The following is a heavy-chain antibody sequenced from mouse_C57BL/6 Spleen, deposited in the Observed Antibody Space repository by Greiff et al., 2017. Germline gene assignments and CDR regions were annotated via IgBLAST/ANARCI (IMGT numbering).Heavy chain of an antibody. V-gene: IGHV2-2*01. J-gene: IGHJ4*01. CDR2: IWSGGST. CDR1: GFSLTSYG. D-gene: IGHD2-4*01. Sequence: VQLQQSGPGLVQPSQSLSITCTVSGFSLTSYGVHWVRQSPGKGLEWLGVIWSGGSTDYNAAFISRLSISKDNSKSQVFLKMNSMQADDTAIYYCATYDYDDYYAMDDWGQGTSVTVSS. CDR3: ATYDYDDYYAMDD.